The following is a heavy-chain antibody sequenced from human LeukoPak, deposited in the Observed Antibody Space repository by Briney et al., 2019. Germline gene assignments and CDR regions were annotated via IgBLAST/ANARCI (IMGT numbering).Heavy chain of an antibody. CDR3: ARESTALVRVGATTHFDY. CDR1: GFTFSSYG. D-gene: IGHD1-26*01. V-gene: IGHV3-30*02. J-gene: IGHJ4*02. Sequence: PGGSLRLSCAASGFTFSSYGMHWVRQAPGKGLEWVAFIRYDGSNKYYADSVKGRFTISRDNSKNTLYLQMNGLRAEDAAVYYCARESTALVRVGATTHFDYWGLGTLVTVPS. CDR2: IRYDGSNK.